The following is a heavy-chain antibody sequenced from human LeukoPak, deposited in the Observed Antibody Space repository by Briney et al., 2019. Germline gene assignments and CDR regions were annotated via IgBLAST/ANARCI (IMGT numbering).Heavy chain of an antibody. CDR2: INPSGGST. V-gene: IGHV1-46*01. CDR3: ARDSRIAAGAFDI. CDR1: GYTFTSYY. D-gene: IGHD6-13*01. Sequence: ASVKVSCKASGYTFTSYYMHWVRQAPGQGLEWMGIINPSGGSTSYARKFQGRVTMTRDTSTSTVYMELSSLRSEDTAVYYCARDSRIAAGAFDIWGQGTMVTVSS. J-gene: IGHJ3*02.